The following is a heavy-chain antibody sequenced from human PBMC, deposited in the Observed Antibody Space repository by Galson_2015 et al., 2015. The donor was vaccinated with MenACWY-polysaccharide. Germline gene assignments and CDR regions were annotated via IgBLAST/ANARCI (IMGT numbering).Heavy chain of an antibody. CDR1: GLTFSSYG. Sequence: SLRLSCAGSGLTFSSYGMGWVRQAPGKGLEWVSGLSPTTGNTYYADSVRGRSTISRDNSKNSLYLQMHSLRAEDTAVYSCARGHYGMDVWGQGTTVTVSS. CDR2: LSPTTGNT. V-gene: IGHV3-23*01. CDR3: ARGHYGMDV. J-gene: IGHJ6*02.